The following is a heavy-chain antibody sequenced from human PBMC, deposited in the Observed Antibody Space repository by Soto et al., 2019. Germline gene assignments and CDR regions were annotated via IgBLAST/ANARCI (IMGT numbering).Heavy chain of an antibody. Sequence: GGSLRLSCAASGFTFSSYSMNWVRQAPGKGLEWVSSISSSSSYIYYADSVKGRFTISRDNAKNSLYLQMNSLRAEDTAVYYCARAFTLGELWFGELYYYYGMDVWGQGTTVTVSS. D-gene: IGHD3-10*01. CDR1: GFTFSSYS. CDR2: ISSSSSYI. V-gene: IGHV3-21*01. J-gene: IGHJ6*02. CDR3: ARAFTLGELWFGELYYYYGMDV.